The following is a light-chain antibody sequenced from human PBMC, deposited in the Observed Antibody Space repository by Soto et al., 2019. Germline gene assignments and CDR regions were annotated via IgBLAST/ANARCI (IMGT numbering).Light chain of an antibody. CDR1: QSVSSN. CDR2: GAS. Sequence: IAMTHAPATLSVSPGERATLSCRASQSVSSNLAWYQQKPGQAPRLLIYGASTRATGIPARFSGSGSGTEFTLTISSLQSEDFAVYYCQQYNNWPPITFGQGTRLEIK. J-gene: IGKJ5*01. V-gene: IGKV3-15*01. CDR3: QQYNNWPPIT.